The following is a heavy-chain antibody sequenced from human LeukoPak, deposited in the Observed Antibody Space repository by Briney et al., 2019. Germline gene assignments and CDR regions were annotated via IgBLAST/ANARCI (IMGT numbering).Heavy chain of an antibody. J-gene: IGHJ4*02. Sequence: GGSLRLSCAASGFTFSRYGMSWVRQAPGKGLEWVANIKQDGSEKYYVDSVKGRFTISRDNAKNSLYLQMNSLRAEDTAVYYCARDRLELEWGQGTLVTVSS. CDR3: ARDRLELE. D-gene: IGHD1-7*01. CDR2: IKQDGSEK. V-gene: IGHV3-7*01. CDR1: GFTFSRYG.